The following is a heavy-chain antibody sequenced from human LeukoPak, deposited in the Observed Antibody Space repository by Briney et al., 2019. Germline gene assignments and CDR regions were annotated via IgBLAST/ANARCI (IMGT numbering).Heavy chain of an antibody. CDR3: ARERGEVTTAVLDY. Sequence: SETLSLTCAVYGGSFSGYYWSWIRQPPGKGLEWIGEINHSGSTNYNPSPKSRATISVDTSKNQFSLKLSSVTAADTAVYYCARERGEVTTAVLDYWGQGTLVTVSS. CDR1: GGSFSGYY. D-gene: IGHD4-11*01. V-gene: IGHV4-34*01. J-gene: IGHJ4*02. CDR2: INHSGST.